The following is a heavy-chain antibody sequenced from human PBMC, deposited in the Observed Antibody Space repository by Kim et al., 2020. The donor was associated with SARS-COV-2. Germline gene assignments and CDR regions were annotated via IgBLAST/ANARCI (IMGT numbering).Heavy chain of an antibody. CDR3: ASDSSSWRYFDY. CDR2: ISYDGSNK. D-gene: IGHD6-13*01. CDR1: GFTFSSYG. J-gene: IGHJ4*02. Sequence: GGSLRLSCAASGFTFSSYGMHWVRQAPGKGLEWVAVISYDGSNKYYADSVKGRFTISRDNSKNTLYLQMNSLRAEDTAVYYCASDSSSWRYFDYWGQGTLVTVSS. V-gene: IGHV3-33*05.